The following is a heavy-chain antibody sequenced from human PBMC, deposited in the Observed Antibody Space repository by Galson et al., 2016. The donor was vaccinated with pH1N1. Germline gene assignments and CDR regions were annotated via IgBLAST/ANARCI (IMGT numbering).Heavy chain of an antibody. V-gene: IGHV1-69*01. Sequence: SCKASGGTFSSYAISWVRQAPGQGLEWMGGIIPIFGTANYAQKFQGKITITADESTSTAYMELSSLRSEDTALYYCAREDYYDVDLSDWYFDLWGRGTLVTVSS. CDR2: IIPIFGTA. CDR3: AREDYYDVDLSDWYFDL. CDR1: GGTFSSYA. D-gene: IGHD3-22*01. J-gene: IGHJ2*01.